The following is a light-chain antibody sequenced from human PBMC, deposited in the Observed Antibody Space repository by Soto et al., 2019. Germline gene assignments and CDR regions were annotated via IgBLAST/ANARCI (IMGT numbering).Light chain of an antibody. J-gene: IGKJ1*01. Sequence: DIQMTQSPSPLSASVGDRVTITCRATQSISSWLAWYQQKPGKAPKLMIYKASSLESGAPSRCSGSGSGKESSLTISSLQPDDFATYYRQQYKSYFTFGQGTKV. CDR3: QQYKSYFT. V-gene: IGKV1-5*03. CDR1: QSISSW. CDR2: KAS.